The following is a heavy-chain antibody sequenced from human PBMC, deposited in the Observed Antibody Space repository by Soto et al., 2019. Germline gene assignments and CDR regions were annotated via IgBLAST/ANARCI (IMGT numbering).Heavy chain of an antibody. Sequence: GGSLRLSCAASGFTFSNYWMSWVRQAPGKGLEWVANIKQDGSEKYYVDSVKGRFIISRDNAKNSLYVQMISLRAEDTAVYYCARARRGGGWYFDLWGRGTLVTVSS. J-gene: IGHJ2*01. CDR1: GFTFSNYW. CDR2: IKQDGSEK. D-gene: IGHD3-16*01. V-gene: IGHV3-7*04. CDR3: ARARRGGGWYFDL.